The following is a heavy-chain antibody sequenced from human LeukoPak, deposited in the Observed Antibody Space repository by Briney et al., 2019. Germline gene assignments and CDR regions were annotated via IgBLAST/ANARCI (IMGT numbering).Heavy chain of an antibody. CDR3: ARGANVRVQLERPSPYYYYYGMDV. CDR2: TYYRSKWYN. D-gene: IGHD1-1*01. V-gene: IGHV6-1*01. Sequence: SQTLSLTCAISGDSVSSNSAAWNWIRQSPSRGLEWLGRTYYRSKWYNDYAVSVKSRTTINPDTSKNQFSLQLNSVTPEDTAVYYCARGANVRVQLERPSPYYYYYGMDVWGQGTTVTVSS. CDR1: GDSVSSNSAA. J-gene: IGHJ6*02.